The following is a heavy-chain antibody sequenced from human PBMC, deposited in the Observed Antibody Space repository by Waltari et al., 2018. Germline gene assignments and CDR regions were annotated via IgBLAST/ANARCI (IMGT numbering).Heavy chain of an antibody. Sequence: QVQLQESGPGLVKPSETLSLTCTVSGGSISSYYWSWIRQPAGKRLEWIGRTYTIGSTNSNPSLKSRVTMSVDTSKNQFSLKLSSVTAADTAVYYCARDPSQLVRGWFDPWGQGTLVTVSS. V-gene: IGHV4-4*07. J-gene: IGHJ5*02. D-gene: IGHD6-13*01. CDR2: TYTIGST. CDR1: GGSISSYY. CDR3: ARDPSQLVRGWFDP.